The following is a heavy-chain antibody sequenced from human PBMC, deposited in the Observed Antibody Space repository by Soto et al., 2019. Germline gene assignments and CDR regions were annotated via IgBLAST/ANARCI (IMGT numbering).Heavy chain of an antibody. V-gene: IGHV1-46*03. CDR2: INPSGGST. D-gene: IGHD2-8*01. CDR3: AIDLDDVCNGAEAPDY. Sequence: ASVKVSCKASGYTFTSYYMHWVRQAPGQGLERMGIINPSGGSTSYAQKFQGRVTMTRDTSTSTVYMELSSLRSEDTAVYYCAIDLDDVCNGAEAPDYWGQGTLVTVSS. J-gene: IGHJ4*02. CDR1: GYTFTSYY.